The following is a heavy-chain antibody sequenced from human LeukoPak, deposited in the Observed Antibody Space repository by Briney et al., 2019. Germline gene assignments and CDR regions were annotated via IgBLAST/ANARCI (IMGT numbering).Heavy chain of an antibody. Sequence: ASVKVSCKASGYTFSNYGLTWVRQAPGQGLRWMGWISAYNINTNVAQKFQGRVTMTTDTSTNTAYMELRSLRSDDTAVYYCASWAGYCSSNNCYATSLDYWGQGTLVTVSA. CDR2: ISAYNINT. D-gene: IGHD2-2*01. J-gene: IGHJ4*02. V-gene: IGHV1-18*01. CDR1: GYTFSNYG. CDR3: ASWAGYCSSNNCYATSLDY.